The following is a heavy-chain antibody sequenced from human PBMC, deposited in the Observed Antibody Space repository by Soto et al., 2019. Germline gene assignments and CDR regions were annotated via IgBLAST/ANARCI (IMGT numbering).Heavy chain of an antibody. D-gene: IGHD3-10*01. Sequence: SETLSLTCTVSGVPISTDDYYWTWIRQPPGKGLEWIGYIYYSGSTNYNPSLKSRVTISVDTSKNQFSLKLSSVTAAGTAVYYCARGRGSGSSFYYYGMDVWGQGTTVTVSS. CDR1: GVPISTDDYY. CDR2: IYYSGST. V-gene: IGHV4-61*08. CDR3: ARGRGSGSSFYYYGMDV. J-gene: IGHJ6*02.